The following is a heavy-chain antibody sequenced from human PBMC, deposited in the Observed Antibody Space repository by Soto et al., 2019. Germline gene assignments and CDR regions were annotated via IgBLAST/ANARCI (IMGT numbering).Heavy chain of an antibody. CDR1: GGTFSSYA. J-gene: IGHJ6*02. CDR3: ATACPPKGVVVTAILLLTYYYYYGMDV. Sequence: ASVKVSCKASGGTFSSYAISWVRQAPGQGLEWMGGIIPIFGTANYAQKFQGRVTITADESTSTAYMELSSLRSEDTAVYYCATACPPKGVVVTAILLLTYYYYYGMDVWGQGTTVTVSS. CDR2: IIPIFGTA. D-gene: IGHD2-21*02. V-gene: IGHV1-69*13.